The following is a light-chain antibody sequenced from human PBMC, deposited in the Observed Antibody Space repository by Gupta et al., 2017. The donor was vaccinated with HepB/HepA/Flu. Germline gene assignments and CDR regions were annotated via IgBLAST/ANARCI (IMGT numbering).Light chain of an antibody. V-gene: IGLV3-25*03. CDR2: QDK. Sequence: SDELTHPPSVSVSPGQTARVPCSGDTLSRQYTYWYQQRPGQAPILIIFQDKERPPGIPERFSASSSGTTASLTISDVQSEDAADYFCQSLDASGRVFGGGTKLTVL. CDR1: TLSRQY. J-gene: IGLJ3*02. CDR3: QSLDASGRV.